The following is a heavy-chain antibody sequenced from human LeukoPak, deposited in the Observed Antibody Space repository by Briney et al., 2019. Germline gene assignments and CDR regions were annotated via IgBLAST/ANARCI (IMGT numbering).Heavy chain of an antibody. D-gene: IGHD5-24*01. CDR3: AKSESPGMMATVPDY. V-gene: IGHV3-23*01. CDR2: ISAYGSST. J-gene: IGHJ4*02. CDR1: GFTFSNYA. Sequence: PGASLRLSCDASGFTFSNYAMTWVRQAAGRGLEWVSGISAYGSSTYYAASVKGRFTISRDNSRNILYLQMNSLRGDDTAVYHCAKSESPGMMATVPDYWGQGTLVTVSS.